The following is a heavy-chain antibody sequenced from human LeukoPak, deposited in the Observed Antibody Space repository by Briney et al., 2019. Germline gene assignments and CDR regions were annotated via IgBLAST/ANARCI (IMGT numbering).Heavy chain of an antibody. CDR1: GFTFSSYA. J-gene: IGHJ6*03. V-gene: IGHV3-23*01. Sequence: GGSLRLSCAASGFTFSSYAMSWVRQAPGKGLEWVSAISGSGGSTYYADSVKGRFTISRDNSKNTLYLQMNSLRAEDTAVYYCAKGFEYSSSSSSYYCYYYMDVWGKGTTVTVSS. CDR2: ISGSGGST. CDR3: AKGFEYSSSSSSYYCYYYMDV. D-gene: IGHD6-6*01.